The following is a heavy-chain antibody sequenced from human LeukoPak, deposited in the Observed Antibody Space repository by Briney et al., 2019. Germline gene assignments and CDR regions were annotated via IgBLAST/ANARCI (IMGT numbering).Heavy chain of an antibody. V-gene: IGHV3-48*01. CDR1: GFTFSSYS. CDR3: AREGDYGETDY. D-gene: IGHD4-17*01. Sequence: PGGSLRLSCAASGFTFSSYSMNWVRQAPGKGLEWVSYISSSSSTIYYADSVKGRFTISRDNAKNSLYLQMNSLRAEDTAVYYCAREGDYGETDYWGQGTLVTVSS. J-gene: IGHJ4*02. CDR2: ISSSSSTI.